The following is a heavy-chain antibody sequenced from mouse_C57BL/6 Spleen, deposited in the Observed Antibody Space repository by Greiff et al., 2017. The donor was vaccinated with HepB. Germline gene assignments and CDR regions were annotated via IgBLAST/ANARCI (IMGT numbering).Heavy chain of an antibody. J-gene: IGHJ4*01. CDR2: IDPETGGT. D-gene: IGHD3-2*02. CDR3: TKGDSSGYDYAMDY. V-gene: IGHV1-15*01. CDR1: GYTFTDYE. Sequence: QVQLQQSGAELVRPGASVTLSCKASGYTFTDYEMHWVKQTPVHGLEWIGAIDPETGGTAYNQKFKGKAILTADKSSSTAYMELRSLTSEDSAVYYCTKGDSSGYDYAMDYWGQGTSVTVSS.